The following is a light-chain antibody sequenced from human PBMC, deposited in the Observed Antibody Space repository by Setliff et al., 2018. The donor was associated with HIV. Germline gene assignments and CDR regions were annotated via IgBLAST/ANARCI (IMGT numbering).Light chain of an antibody. V-gene: IGLV2-14*03. Sequence: QSVLAQPASVSGFPGQSITISCTGSSSDVGSYNYVSWYQQHPGKAPKLMISDVSKRPSGVSNRFSGSKSGNTASLTISGLQAEDEADYYCSSYTSSSPPYVFATGTKVTVL. J-gene: IGLJ1*01. CDR1: SSDVGSYNY. CDR3: SSYTSSSPPYV. CDR2: DVS.